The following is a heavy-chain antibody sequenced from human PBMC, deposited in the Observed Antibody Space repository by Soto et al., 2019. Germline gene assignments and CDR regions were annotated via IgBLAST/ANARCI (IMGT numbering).Heavy chain of an antibody. J-gene: IGHJ6*02. Sequence: GASVKVSCKASGYTFTSYYMHWVRQAPGQGLEWMGIINPSGGSTSYAQKFQGRVTMTRDTSTSTVYMELSSLRSEDTAVYYCALTAAGTDYYYGMDVSGQGTTVTVSS. V-gene: IGHV1-46*01. CDR1: GYTFTSYY. D-gene: IGHD6-13*01. CDR3: ALTAAGTDYYYGMDV. CDR2: INPSGGST.